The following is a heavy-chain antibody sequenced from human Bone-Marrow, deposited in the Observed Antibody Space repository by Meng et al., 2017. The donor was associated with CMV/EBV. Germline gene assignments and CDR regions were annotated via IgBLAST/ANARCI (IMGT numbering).Heavy chain of an antibody. J-gene: IGHJ3*02. Sequence: SVKVSCKASGGTFSSYAISWVRQAPGQGLEWMGGIIPIFGTANYAQKFQGRVTITTDESTSTAYMELSSLRSEDTAVYYCARGGAAAIRPLHFDAFDIWGQGTMVTVSS. D-gene: IGHD6-13*01. CDR1: GGTFSSYA. CDR3: ARGGAAAIRPLHFDAFDI. V-gene: IGHV1-69*05. CDR2: IIPIFGTA.